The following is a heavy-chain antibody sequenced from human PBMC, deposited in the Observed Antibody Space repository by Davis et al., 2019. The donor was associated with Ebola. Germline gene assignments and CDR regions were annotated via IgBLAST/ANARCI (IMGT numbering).Heavy chain of an antibody. D-gene: IGHD3-16*02. CDR2: IYWDDDD. CDR3: AQTLSSEGYNFAH. CDR1: GFSLTARGVG. J-gene: IGHJ4*02. V-gene: IGHV2-5*02. Sequence: SGPTLVKPTQTLTLTCTCSGFSLTARGVGVGWIRQPPGRALEWLALIYWDDDDRYSPSLRSRVSITRDTSKNQVVLTLTNLSPVDTATYYCAQTLSSEGYNFAHWGQGTLVSVSS.